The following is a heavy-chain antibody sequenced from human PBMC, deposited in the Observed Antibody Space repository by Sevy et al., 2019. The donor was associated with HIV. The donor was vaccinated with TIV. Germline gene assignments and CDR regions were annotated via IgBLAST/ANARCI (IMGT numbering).Heavy chain of an antibody. CDR2: SDPQHGET. D-gene: IGHD2-15*01. CDR1: GYTLTKLS. CDR3: AIVGLRYFSGSSVYQGDWFDP. Sequence: ASVKVSCKVSGYTLTKLSIHWVRQAPGKGLEWMGNSDPQHGETIYAQNFQGRVTMTEDTSTDTAFMELSSLTSEDTALYYCAIVGLRYFSGSSVYQGDWFDPWGQGTQVTVSS. J-gene: IGHJ5*02. V-gene: IGHV1-24*01.